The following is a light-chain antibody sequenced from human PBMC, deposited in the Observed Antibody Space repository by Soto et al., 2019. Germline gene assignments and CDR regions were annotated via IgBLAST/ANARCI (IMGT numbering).Light chain of an antibody. Sequence: DIQMTQSPSSLSASVGDRVTITCQASQDISNYLNWYQQKPGKAPKLLIYDASNLETGVPSRFSGSGSGTDFSLTIRDLHPEDFATYYCQQSFSGLTFGPGTKVDIK. CDR3: QQSFSGLT. CDR1: QDISNY. V-gene: IGKV1-33*01. J-gene: IGKJ3*01. CDR2: DAS.